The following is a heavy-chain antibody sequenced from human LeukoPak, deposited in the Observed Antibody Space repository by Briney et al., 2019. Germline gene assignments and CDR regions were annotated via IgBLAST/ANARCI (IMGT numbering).Heavy chain of an antibody. Sequence: GGSLRLSCAASGFTFDDYGMSWVRQAPGKGLEWVSGINWIGGSTGYADSVKGRFTISRDNAKNSLYLQMNSLRAEDTALYYCARDGSDSSGYGLDYWGQGTLVTVSS. V-gene: IGHV3-20*04. J-gene: IGHJ4*02. CDR3: ARDGSDSSGYGLDY. CDR1: GFTFDDYG. CDR2: INWIGGST. D-gene: IGHD3-22*01.